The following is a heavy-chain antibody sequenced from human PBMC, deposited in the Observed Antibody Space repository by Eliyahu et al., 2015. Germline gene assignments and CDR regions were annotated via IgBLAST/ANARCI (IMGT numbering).Heavy chain of an antibody. J-gene: IGHJ2*01. V-gene: IGHV3-48*02. CDR1: GFTFSLCN. CDR3: ARVSPDWYFDL. Sequence: EVQLVESGGGLVQPGGSLRLSXAASGFTFSLCNMNWVRQAPGKGLEWVSYISGSSDTIYYADSVKGRFTTSRDNAENSLYLRMTSLRDEDTAVYYCARVSPDWYFDLWGRGTLVTVSS. CDR2: ISGSSDTI.